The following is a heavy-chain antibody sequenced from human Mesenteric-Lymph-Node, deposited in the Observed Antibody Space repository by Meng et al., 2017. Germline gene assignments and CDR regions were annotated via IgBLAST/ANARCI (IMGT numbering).Heavy chain of an antibody. D-gene: IGHD4-17*01. CDR1: GYTFTSYA. V-gene: IGHV7-4-1*02. J-gene: IGHJ4*02. CDR2: INTNTGNP. Sequence: ASVKVSCNASGYTFTSYAMNWVRQAPGQGLEWMGWINTNTGNPTYAQGFTGRFVFSLDTSVSTAYLQISSLKAEDTAVYYCARRGGNDYGDYSHFDYWGQGTLVTVSS. CDR3: ARRGGNDYGDYSHFDY.